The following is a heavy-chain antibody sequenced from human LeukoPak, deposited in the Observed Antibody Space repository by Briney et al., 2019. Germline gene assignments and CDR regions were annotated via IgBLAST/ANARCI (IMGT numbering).Heavy chain of an antibody. CDR3: ARVDIVVVPAAMRDYYYMDV. CDR2: INPNSGGT. V-gene: IGHV1-2*02. Sequence: ASVKVSCKASGYTFTGYYMHWVRQAPGQGLEWMGWINPNSGGTNYAQKFQGRVTMTRDTSISTAYMELSRLRSDDTAVYYCARVDIVVVPAAMRDYYYMDVWGKGTTVTVSS. CDR1: GYTFTGYY. J-gene: IGHJ6*03. D-gene: IGHD2-2*01.